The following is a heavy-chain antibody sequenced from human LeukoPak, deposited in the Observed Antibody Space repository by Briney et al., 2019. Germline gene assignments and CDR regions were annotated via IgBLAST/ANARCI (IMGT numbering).Heavy chain of an antibody. CDR1: GFTFSSYS. CDR3: AREFYYGDYSSFDY. V-gene: IGHV3-48*04. D-gene: IGHD4-17*01. Sequence: GGSLRLSCAASGFTFSSYSMNWVRQAPGKGLEWVSYISSSSSTIYYADSVKGRFTISRDNAKNSLYLQMNSLRAEDTAVYYCAREFYYGDYSSFDYWGQGTLVTVSS. J-gene: IGHJ4*02. CDR2: ISSSSSTI.